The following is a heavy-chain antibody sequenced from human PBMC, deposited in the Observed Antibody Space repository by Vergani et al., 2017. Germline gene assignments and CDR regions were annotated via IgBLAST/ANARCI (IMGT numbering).Heavy chain of an antibody. CDR1: GGSISSYY. Sequence: QVQLQESGPGLVKPSETLSLTCTVSGGSISSYYWSWIRQPPGKGLEWIGYIYYSGSTNYNPSLKSRVTISVDTSKNQFSLKLSSVTAADTAVYYCARIAAALTPDYYYYGMDVWGQGTTVTVSS. CDR3: ARIAAALTPDYYYYGMDV. D-gene: IGHD6-13*01. CDR2: IYYSGST. J-gene: IGHJ6*02. V-gene: IGHV4-59*01.